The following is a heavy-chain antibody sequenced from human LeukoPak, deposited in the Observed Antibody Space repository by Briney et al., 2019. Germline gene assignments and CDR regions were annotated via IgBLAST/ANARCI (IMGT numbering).Heavy chain of an antibody. Sequence: SETLSLTCTVSGGSISSYYWSWIRQPPGKGLQWIGYIYYSGSTNYNPSLKSRVAISVDTSKNQFSLRLTSVTAADTAVYYCARSLAYGDSGYWGQGTLVTVSS. J-gene: IGHJ4*02. V-gene: IGHV4-59*01. CDR3: ARSLAYGDSGY. CDR1: GGSISSYY. CDR2: IYYSGST. D-gene: IGHD4-17*01.